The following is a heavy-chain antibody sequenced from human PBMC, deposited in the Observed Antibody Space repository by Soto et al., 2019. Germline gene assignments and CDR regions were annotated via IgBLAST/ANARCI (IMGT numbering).Heavy chain of an antibody. V-gene: IGHV3-33*01. J-gene: IGHJ6*02. CDR3: ARIIGAGGSFGAHYYDGMDV. Sequence: QVQLVESGGGVVQPGRSLRLSCAASGFTFSSYGMHWVRQAPGKGLEWVAVIWYDGSNKYYADSVKGRFTISRDNSENALYLQMSSVRAEDTAVYYWARIIGAGGSFGAHYYDGMDVWGQGTAVTVSS. D-gene: IGHD6-13*01. CDR1: GFTFSSYG. CDR2: IWYDGSNK.